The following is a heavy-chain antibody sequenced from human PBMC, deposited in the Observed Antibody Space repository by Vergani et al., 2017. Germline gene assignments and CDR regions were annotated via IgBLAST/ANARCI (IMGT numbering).Heavy chain of an antibody. Sequence: QVQLVESGGGLVKPGGSLRLSCAASGFTFSSYWMSWIRQPPGKGLEWIGEINHSGSTNYNPSLKSRVTISVDTSKNQFSLKLSSVTAADTAVYYCARRVRGWTITLDLGLDPWGQGTLVTVSS. CDR3: ARRVRGWTITLDLGLDP. V-gene: IGHV4-34*01. CDR2: INHSGST. D-gene: IGHD6-19*01. CDR1: GFTFSSYW. J-gene: IGHJ5*02.